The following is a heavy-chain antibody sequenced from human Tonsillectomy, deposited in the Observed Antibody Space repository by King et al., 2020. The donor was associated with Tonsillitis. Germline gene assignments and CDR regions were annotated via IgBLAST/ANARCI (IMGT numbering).Heavy chain of an antibody. CDR2: INWNGGST. Sequence: GQLVQSGGGVVRPGGSLRLSCAASGFLFDDYGMSWVRQAPGKGLEWVSGINWNGGSTSYADSVKGRFTISRDNAKNFLYLQMNSLRAEDTAMYHCARDHRSRGRPTWFDPWGQGTLVTVSS. CDR1: GFLFDDYG. D-gene: IGHD1-26*01. J-gene: IGHJ5*02. CDR3: ARDHRSRGRPTWFDP. V-gene: IGHV3-20*01.